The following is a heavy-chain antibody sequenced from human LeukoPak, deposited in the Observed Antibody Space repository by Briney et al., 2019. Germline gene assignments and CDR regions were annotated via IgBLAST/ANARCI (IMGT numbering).Heavy chain of an antibody. Sequence: SETLSLTCTVSGGSISSGSYSWSWIRQPAGKGLEWIGRFYTSGSTNYNPSLKSRVTISVDTSKNQFSLKLSSVTAADTAVYYCARHSRDGYNYEDAFDIWGQGTMVTVSS. CDR1: GGSISSGSYS. D-gene: IGHD5-24*01. CDR2: FYTSGST. J-gene: IGHJ3*02. CDR3: ARHSRDGYNYEDAFDI. V-gene: IGHV4-61*02.